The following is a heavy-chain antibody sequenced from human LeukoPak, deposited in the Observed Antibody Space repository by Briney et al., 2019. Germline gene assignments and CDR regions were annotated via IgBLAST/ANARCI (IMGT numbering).Heavy chain of an antibody. CDR2: INSDGSRT. J-gene: IGHJ4*02. V-gene: IGHV3-74*01. D-gene: IGHD1-14*01. Sequence: GGSLRLSCAASGFTFSNYWMHWVRQAPGKGLVWVSHINSDGSRTNYADSVKGRFTISRDNAKNTLYLQMNSLRAEDTAVYYCARQPDYWGQGTLVTVSS. CDR1: GFTFSNYW. CDR3: ARQPDY.